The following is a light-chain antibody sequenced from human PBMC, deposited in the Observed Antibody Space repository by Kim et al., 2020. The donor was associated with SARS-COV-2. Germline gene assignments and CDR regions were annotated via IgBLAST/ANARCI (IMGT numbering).Light chain of an antibody. J-gene: IGLJ2*01. CDR3: QAWDSSTEV. Sequence: SYELTQPPSVSVSSGQTACITCSGDKLGDKYACWYQQKPGQSPVLVIYQDSKRPSGIPERFSGSNYGNTATLTISGTQAMDEADYYCQAWDSSTEVFGGG. CDR1: KLGDKY. V-gene: IGLV3-1*01. CDR2: QDS.